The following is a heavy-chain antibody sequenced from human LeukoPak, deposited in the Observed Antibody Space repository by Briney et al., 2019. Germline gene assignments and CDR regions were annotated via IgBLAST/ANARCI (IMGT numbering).Heavy chain of an antibody. J-gene: IGHJ4*02. CDR3: ARSTYCGGDCYPALGY. CDR2: ISSSNNTI. D-gene: IGHD2-21*02. CDR1: GFTFSSYS. Sequence: PGGSLRLSCSASGFTFSSYSMNWVRQAPGKGLEWVSYISSSNNTIYYADSVKGRFTISRDNAKNSLYLQMNSLRDDDTAVYYCARSTYCGGDCYPALGYWGQGTPVTVSS. V-gene: IGHV3-48*02.